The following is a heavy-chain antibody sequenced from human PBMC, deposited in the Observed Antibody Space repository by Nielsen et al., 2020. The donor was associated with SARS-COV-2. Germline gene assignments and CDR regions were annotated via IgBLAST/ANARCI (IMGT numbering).Heavy chain of an antibody. CDR3: ARVFIKRVVVIRSYYYYGMDV. J-gene: IGHJ6*02. CDR1: GFTFSSYW. CDR2: IKEDGSER. V-gene: IGHV3-7*05. Sequence: GGSLRLSCAASGFTFSSYWMSWVRQVPGKGLEWVASIKEDGSERYFVDSVKGRFTISRDNAKNSLYLRMNSLRAEDTAVYYCARVFIKRVVVIRSYYYYGMDVWGQGTTVTVSS. D-gene: IGHD3-22*01.